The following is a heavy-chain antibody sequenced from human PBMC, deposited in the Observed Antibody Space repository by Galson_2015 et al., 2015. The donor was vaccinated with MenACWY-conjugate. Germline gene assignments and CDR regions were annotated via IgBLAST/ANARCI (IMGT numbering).Heavy chain of an antibody. CDR1: GFTFSNYN. CDR2: ISRGSSTI. V-gene: IGHV3-48*04. Sequence: SLRLSCAASGFTFSNYNMNWFRQAPGKGLEWVSYISRGSSTIYYADSVKGRFTISRDNAKNSLYLQMNSLRAEDTAVYYCARDGGYFYFDYWGQGNLVTVSS. D-gene: IGHD5-12*01. CDR3: ARDGGYFYFDY. J-gene: IGHJ4*02.